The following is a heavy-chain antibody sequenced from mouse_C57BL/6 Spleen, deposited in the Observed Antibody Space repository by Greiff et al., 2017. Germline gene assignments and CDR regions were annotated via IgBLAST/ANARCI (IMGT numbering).Heavy chain of an antibody. V-gene: IGHV14-2*01. CDR2: IDPEDGET. CDR3: AREILRSSWDYFDY. J-gene: IGHJ2*01. CDR1: GFNIKDYY. D-gene: IGHD1-1*01. Sequence: EVKLMESGAELVKPGASVKLSCTASGFNIKDYYMHWVKQRTEQGLEWIGRIDPEDGETKYAPKFPGKATITADTSSNTAYLQLSSLTSEDTAVYYCAREILRSSWDYFDYWGQGTTLTVSS.